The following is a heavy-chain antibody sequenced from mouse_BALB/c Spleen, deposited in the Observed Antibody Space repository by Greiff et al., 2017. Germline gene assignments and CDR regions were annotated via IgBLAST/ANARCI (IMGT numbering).Heavy chain of an antibody. Sequence: EVKLVESGAELVKPGASVKLSCTASGFNIKDTYMHWVKQRPEQGLEWIGRIDPANGNTKYDPKFQGKATITADTSSNTAYLQLSSLTSEDTAVYYCARFDGSSYPSAYWGQGTLVTVSA. J-gene: IGHJ3*01. D-gene: IGHD1-1*01. CDR3: ARFDGSSYPSAY. CDR1: GFNIKDTY. V-gene: IGHV14-3*02. CDR2: IDPANGNT.